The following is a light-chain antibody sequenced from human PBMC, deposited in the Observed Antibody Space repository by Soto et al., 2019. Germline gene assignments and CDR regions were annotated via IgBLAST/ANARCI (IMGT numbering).Light chain of an antibody. CDR3: QQYGSSRT. Sequence: EIVLMQSPGTLSLSPGERATLSCRASQSVNRNYLAWYQQRPGQPPRLLIFDAYSRATAIPDRFSGSGSGTDFTLTINRLEPEDFAVYYCQQYGSSRTLGQGTKVDIK. V-gene: IGKV3-20*01. CDR1: QSVNRNY. CDR2: DAY. J-gene: IGKJ1*01.